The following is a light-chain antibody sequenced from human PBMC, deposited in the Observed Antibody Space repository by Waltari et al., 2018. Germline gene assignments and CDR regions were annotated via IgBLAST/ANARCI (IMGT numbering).Light chain of an antibody. J-gene: IGLJ2*01. CDR1: SSDVGGYNY. V-gene: IGLV2-11*01. Sequence: QSALTQPRSVSGSPGQSVTISCTGPSSDVGGYNYVSWYQQSSGKAPKLMIYDVFKRPSGVPNRFSGFKSGNTASLTISGLQAEDEADYYCSSFTDSHTVVFGGGTKLTVL. CDR2: DVF. CDR3: SSFTDSHTVV.